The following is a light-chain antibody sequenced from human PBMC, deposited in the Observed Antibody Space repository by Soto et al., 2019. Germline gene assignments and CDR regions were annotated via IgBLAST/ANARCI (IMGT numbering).Light chain of an antibody. CDR3: QQHNSDST. Sequence: IQMTQAASTLSASVGDRVTITCRAIQSISIWLAWYQQKPGKAPKLLIYKASSLESEVPSRFSGSGSGTEFTLTINSLQPDDSAPYYCQQHNSDSTFGQGTKVEIK. CDR2: KAS. J-gene: IGKJ1*01. V-gene: IGKV1-5*03. CDR1: QSISIW.